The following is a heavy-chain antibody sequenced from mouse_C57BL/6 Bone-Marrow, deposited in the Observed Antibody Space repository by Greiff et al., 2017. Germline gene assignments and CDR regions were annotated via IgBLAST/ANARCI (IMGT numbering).Heavy chain of an antibody. J-gene: IGHJ2*01. D-gene: IGHD2-4*01. V-gene: IGHV1-81*01. CDR1: GYTFTSYG. Sequence: QVQLQQSGAELARPGASVKLSCKASGYTFTSYGISWVKQRTGQGLEWIGEIYPRSGNTYYNEKFKGQATLTADKSSSTAYMELRSLTSEDSAVYFCARSGNDYDENYWGQGTTLTVSS. CDR2: IYPRSGNT. CDR3: ARSGNDYDENY.